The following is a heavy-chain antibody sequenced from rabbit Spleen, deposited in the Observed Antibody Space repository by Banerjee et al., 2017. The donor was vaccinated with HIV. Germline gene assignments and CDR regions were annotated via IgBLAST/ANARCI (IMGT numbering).Heavy chain of an antibody. J-gene: IGHJ6*01. CDR1: GFSFSSSYY. D-gene: IGHD6-1*01. V-gene: IGHV1S40*01. Sequence: QSLEESGGGLVQPEGALTLTCTASGFSFSSSYYMCWVRQALGKGLEWIACIYTGSSGTTYYASWAKGRFTISKTSSTTVTLQMTSLTVADTATYFCARASNPSYATYYGMALWGPGTLVTVS. CDR3: ARASNPSYATYYGMAL. CDR2: IYTGSSGTT.